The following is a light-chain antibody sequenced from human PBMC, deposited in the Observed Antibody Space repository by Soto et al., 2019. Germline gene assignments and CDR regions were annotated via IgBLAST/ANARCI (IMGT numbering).Light chain of an antibody. CDR3: QQYNDFQYT. CDR2: KAT. V-gene: IGKV1-5*03. CDR1: QSIGSW. J-gene: IGKJ2*01. Sequence: DIQMTQYPCILYASVGDGVTITCRASQSIGSWLAWYQQKPGKAPQLLIYKATNLQSGVQSRFSGSGSVTDFSLTISSLQPVDSATYFCQQYNDFQYTFGPGTKLEI.